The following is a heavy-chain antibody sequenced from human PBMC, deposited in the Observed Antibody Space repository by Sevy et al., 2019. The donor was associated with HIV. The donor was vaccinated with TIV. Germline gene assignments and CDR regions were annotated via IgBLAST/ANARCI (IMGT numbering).Heavy chain of an antibody. CDR3: ARANGTQVAGLYYFDY. CDR2: IYHSGYS. V-gene: IGHV4-38-2*01. J-gene: IGHJ4*02. D-gene: IGHD6-19*01. CDR1: GYSISSDYY. Sequence: SETLSLTCAVSGYSISSDYYWGWIRQPPGKGLEWIGSIYHSGYSYYNPSLKSRVTISVDTSKNQFSLKLSSVIAADTAVFYCARANGTQVAGLYYFDYWGQGTLVTVSS.